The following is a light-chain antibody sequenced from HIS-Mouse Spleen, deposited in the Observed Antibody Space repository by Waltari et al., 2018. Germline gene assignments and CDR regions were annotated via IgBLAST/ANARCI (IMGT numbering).Light chain of an antibody. V-gene: IGLV3-10*01. CDR1: ALPKKY. J-gene: IGLJ2*01. CDR3: YSTDSSGNHRV. Sequence: SYELTQPPSVSVSPGQTARITCSGDALPKKYAYWYQQKSGQAPVMVIYEDSKRPSGIPERISGSRSGTMATLTISGAQVEDEADYYCYSTDSSGNHRVFGRGTKLTVL. CDR2: EDS.